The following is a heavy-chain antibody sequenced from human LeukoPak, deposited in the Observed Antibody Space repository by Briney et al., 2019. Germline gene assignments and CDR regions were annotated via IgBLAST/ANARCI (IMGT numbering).Heavy chain of an antibody. CDR3: ARDRPFYYDSSDRSGYFDY. V-gene: IGHV4-39*07. CDR2: IYYSGST. D-gene: IGHD3-22*01. Sequence: SETLSLTCTVSGGSISSYYWGWIRQPPGKGLEWIGSIYYSGSTYYNPSLKSRVTISVDTSKNQFSLKLSSVTAADTAVYYCARDRPFYYDSSDRSGYFDYWGQGTLVTVSS. CDR1: GGSISSYY. J-gene: IGHJ4*02.